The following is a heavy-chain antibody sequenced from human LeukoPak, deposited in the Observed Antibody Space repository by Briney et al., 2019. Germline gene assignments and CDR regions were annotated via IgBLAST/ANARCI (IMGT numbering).Heavy chain of an antibody. J-gene: IGHJ4*02. D-gene: IGHD3-3*01. CDR1: GGSISSGSYY. CDR2: IYYSGST. Sequence: SETLSLTCTVSGGSISSGSYYWSWIRQPPGKGLEWIGYIYYSGSTNYNPSLKSRVTISVDTSKNQFSLKLSSVTAADTAVYYCARDERLLSFLKWGQGTLVTVSS. CDR3: ARDERLLSFLK. V-gene: IGHV4-61*01.